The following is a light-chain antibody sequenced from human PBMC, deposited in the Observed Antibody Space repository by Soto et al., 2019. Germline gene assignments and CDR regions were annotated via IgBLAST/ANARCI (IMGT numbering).Light chain of an antibody. V-gene: IGKV1-5*03. CDR3: QQYDTYPWT. CDR2: KAS. Sequence: DIQMTQSPSTLSASVGDRVTITCRASHTISTWLAWYQQKPGKAPKLLIYKASSLESGVSSRFSGGGSGTEFTLTISSLQPDDFATYHCQQYDTYPWTFGQGTRVEI. J-gene: IGKJ1*01. CDR1: HTISTW.